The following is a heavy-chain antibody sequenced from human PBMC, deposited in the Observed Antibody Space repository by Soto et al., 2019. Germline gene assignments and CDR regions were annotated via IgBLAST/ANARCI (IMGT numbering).Heavy chain of an antibody. J-gene: IGHJ4*02. Sequence: QVQLQESGPGLVKPSETLSLTCTVSGGSISSYYWSWIRQPPGKGLEWIGYIYYSGSTNYNPSLKSRVTISVDTSKNQFSLKLSSVTAADTAVYYCASTSIADRPWTRPQFDYWCQGTLVTVSS. CDR1: GGSISSYY. CDR2: IYYSGST. CDR3: ASTSIADRPWTRPQFDY. D-gene: IGHD6-6*01. V-gene: IGHV4-59*01.